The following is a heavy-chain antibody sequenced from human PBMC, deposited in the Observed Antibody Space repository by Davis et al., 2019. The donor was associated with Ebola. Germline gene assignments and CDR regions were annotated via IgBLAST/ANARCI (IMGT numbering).Heavy chain of an antibody. CDR2: IIPIFGTA. CDR1: GGTFSSYA. CDR3: ATKMYYDILTAIPKGELDY. D-gene: IGHD3-9*01. V-gene: IGHV1-69*13. Sequence: SVKVSCKASGGTFSSYAISWVRQAPGQGLEWMGGIIPIFGTANYAQKFQGRVTITADESTSTAYMELSSLRSEDTAVYYCATKMYYDILTAIPKGELDYWGQGTLVTVSS. J-gene: IGHJ4*02.